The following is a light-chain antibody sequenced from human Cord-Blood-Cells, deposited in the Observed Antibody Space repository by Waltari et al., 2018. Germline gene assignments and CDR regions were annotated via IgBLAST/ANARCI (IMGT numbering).Light chain of an antibody. J-gene: IGKJ2*01. CDR2: KAS. V-gene: IGKV1-5*03. Sequence: DIQMTQSPSTLFASVGARVTITCRARQSISSWLAWYQQKPGKAPKLLIYKASSLESGVPSRFSGSGSGTEFTLTISSLQPDDFATYYCQQYNSYSYTFGQGTKLEIK. CDR1: QSISSW. CDR3: QQYNSYSYT.